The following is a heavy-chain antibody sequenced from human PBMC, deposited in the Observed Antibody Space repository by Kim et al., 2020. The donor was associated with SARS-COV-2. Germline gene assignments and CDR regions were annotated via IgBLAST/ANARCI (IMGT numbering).Heavy chain of an antibody. CDR2: ISGSGGST. J-gene: IGHJ6*02. D-gene: IGHD6-6*01. V-gene: IGHV3-23*01. CDR1: GFTFSSYA. CDR3: AKRAARPTSEDRGIYYYYYGMDV. Sequence: GGSLRLSCAASGFTFSSYAMSWVRQAPGKGLEWVSAISGSGGSTYYADYVKGRFTISRDNSKNTLYLQMNSLRAEDTAVYYCAKRAARPTSEDRGIYYYYYGMDVWGQGTTVSVSS.